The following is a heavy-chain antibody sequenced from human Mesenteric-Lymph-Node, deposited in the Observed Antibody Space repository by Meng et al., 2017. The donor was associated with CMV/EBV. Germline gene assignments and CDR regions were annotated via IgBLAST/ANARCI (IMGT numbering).Heavy chain of an antibody. Sequence: SETLSLTCTVSGGSVSSGSYYWSWIRQPPGKGLEWIGYISYGGSTNYNPSLKSRVTISIDTSKNQFSLKLSSVTAADTAVYYCARDRDYYDSSGPGGDYWGQGTLVTVSS. J-gene: IGHJ4*02. CDR1: GGSVSSGSYY. CDR3: ARDRDYYDSSGPGGDY. CDR2: ISYGGST. V-gene: IGHV4-61*01. D-gene: IGHD3-22*01.